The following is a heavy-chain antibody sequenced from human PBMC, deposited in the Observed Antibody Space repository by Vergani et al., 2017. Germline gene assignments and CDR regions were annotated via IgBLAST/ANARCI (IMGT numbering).Heavy chain of an antibody. J-gene: IGHJ6*02. Sequence: QVQLVESGGGVVQPGRSLRLSCAASGFTFSSYGMHWVRQAPGKGLEWVAVIWYDGSNKYYADSVKGRFTISRDNSKNTLYLQMNSLRAEDTAVYYCARDGVLRAVTSSHYYYYYGMDVWGQGTTVTVSS. CDR1: GFTFSSYG. CDR2: IWYDGSNK. V-gene: IGHV3-33*01. D-gene: IGHD4-17*01. CDR3: ARDGVLRAVTSSHYYYYYGMDV.